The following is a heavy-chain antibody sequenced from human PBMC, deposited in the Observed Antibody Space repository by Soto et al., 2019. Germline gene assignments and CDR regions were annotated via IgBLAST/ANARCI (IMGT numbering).Heavy chain of an antibody. CDR3: ALSHTVTTDY. V-gene: IGHV3-74*01. CDR2: INSAGSST. Sequence: EVQLVESGGGLVQPGGSLRLSCAASGLTFSSYWMHWVRQAPGKGLVWVSRINSAGSSTSYADSVKGRFTISRDNAKNTLYLQMNSLRAEDTAVCYCALSHTVTTDYWGQGTLVTVSS. J-gene: IGHJ4*02. CDR1: GLTFSSYW. D-gene: IGHD4-17*01.